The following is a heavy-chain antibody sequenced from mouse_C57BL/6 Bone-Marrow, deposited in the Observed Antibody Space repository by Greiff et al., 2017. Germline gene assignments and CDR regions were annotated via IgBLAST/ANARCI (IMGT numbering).Heavy chain of an antibody. CDR2: IYPGSGST. V-gene: IGHV1-55*01. J-gene: IGHJ4*01. CDR1: GYTFTSYW. CDR3: ARRGVTTTMDY. Sequence: VLLQQSGAELVKPGASVKMSCKASGYTFTSYWITWVKQRPGQGLEWIGDIYPGSGSTNYNEKFKSKATLTVDTSSSTAYMQLSSLTSEDSAVYYCARRGVTTTMDYWGQGTSVTVSS. D-gene: IGHD2-2*01.